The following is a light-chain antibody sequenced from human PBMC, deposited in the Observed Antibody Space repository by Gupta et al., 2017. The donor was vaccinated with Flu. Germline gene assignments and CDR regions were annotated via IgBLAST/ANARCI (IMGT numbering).Light chain of an antibody. CDR2: EVS. V-gene: IGLV2-14*01. J-gene: IGLJ2*01. CDR3: TSYTARSTLV. CDR1: ISDVGLYTY. Sequence: SIPISCTGTISDVGLYTYVSWYQQHPGKAPNPMIYEVSNRPSGVSNRFSGSKSGNTDSLTISGLQAEDEADDYCTSYTARSTLVFGGGTRLTVL.